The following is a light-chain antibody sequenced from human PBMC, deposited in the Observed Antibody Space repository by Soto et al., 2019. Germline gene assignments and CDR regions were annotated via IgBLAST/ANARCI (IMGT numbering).Light chain of an antibody. CDR1: SSDVGGYNY. Sequence: QSALTQPPSASGSPGQSVTISCIGTSSDVGGYNYVSWYQQHPGKAPKLMIYEVSKRPSGVPDRFSGSKSGNTASLTVSGLQAEDEADYYCSSFAGSNSYVFGTGTKLTVL. CDR3: SSFAGSNSYV. J-gene: IGLJ1*01. CDR2: EVS. V-gene: IGLV2-8*01.